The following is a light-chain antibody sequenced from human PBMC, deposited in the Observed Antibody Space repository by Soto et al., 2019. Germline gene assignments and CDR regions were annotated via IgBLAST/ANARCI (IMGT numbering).Light chain of an antibody. Sequence: QSVLAQPPSASGTPGQRVTMSCSGKNSNVGIGYVYWYQQLPGSAPKLLIYKTNQRPSGVPDRFSGSKSGTSASLAISELRTEDEADYYCSSYAGSWPWVFGGGTQLTVL. CDR1: NSNVGIGY. CDR3: SSYAGSWPWV. CDR2: KTN. V-gene: IGLV1-47*01. J-gene: IGLJ3*02.